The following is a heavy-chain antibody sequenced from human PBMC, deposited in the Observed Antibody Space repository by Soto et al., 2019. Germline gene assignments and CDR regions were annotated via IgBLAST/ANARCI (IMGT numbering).Heavy chain of an antibody. V-gene: IGHV4-39*01. CDR2: IYYSGST. J-gene: IGHJ3*02. Sequence: QLQLQESGPGLVKPSETLSLTCTFSGGSISSSGYYWCWPRQPPGKGLEWIGSIYYSGSTYYNPSLKTRVTISVDTTKNQFSLKLSSVTAADTAVYYCARYHSNTIDAFDIWGQGTMVTVSS. CDR1: GGSISSSGYY. D-gene: IGHD3-22*01. CDR3: ARYHSNTIDAFDI.